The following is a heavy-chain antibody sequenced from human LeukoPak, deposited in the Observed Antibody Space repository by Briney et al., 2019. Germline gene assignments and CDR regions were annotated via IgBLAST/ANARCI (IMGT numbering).Heavy chain of an antibody. CDR2: IYYTGGT. Sequence: SETLSLTCTVSGGSISSSSSYWVWIRQPPGKGLEWIGSIYYTGGTYYNPSLKSRVTILVHTSKNQFSLRMSFVTAADTAVYFCARDPANWFDPWGQGTLVTVSS. CDR3: ARDPANWFDP. V-gene: IGHV4-39*07. CDR1: GGSISSSSSY. J-gene: IGHJ5*02.